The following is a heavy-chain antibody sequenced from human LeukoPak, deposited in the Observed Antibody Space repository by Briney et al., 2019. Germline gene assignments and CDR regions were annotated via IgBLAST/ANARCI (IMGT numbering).Heavy chain of an antibody. CDR2: IDPGDSQT. D-gene: IGHD3-22*01. CDR3: ARHSSVLNSFDP. CDR1: AYSFTNYW. J-gene: IGHJ5*02. V-gene: IGHV5-10-1*01. Sequence: GESLKTSCKGSAYSFTNYWISWVRQMPGKGLEWMGRIDPGDSQTNYSPSFQGHVTISADKSISTAYLQWSSLKASDTAMYYCARHSSVLNSFDPWGQGTLVTVSS.